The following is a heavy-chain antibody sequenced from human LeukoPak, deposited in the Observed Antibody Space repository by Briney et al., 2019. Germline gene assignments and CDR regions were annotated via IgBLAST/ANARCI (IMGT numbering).Heavy chain of an antibody. V-gene: IGHV3-7*01. Sequence: GGSLRLSCAASGFTLRDYWMSWVRQAPGKGLEWLANIKQDGSEKYYVDSVKGRFTISRDNAENSLYLQMNSLRAGDTAVYYCARSYCSGGTCYRGDYWGQGTLVTVSS. J-gene: IGHJ4*02. D-gene: IGHD2-15*01. CDR3: ARSYCSGGTCYRGDY. CDR2: IKQDGSEK. CDR1: GFTLRDYW.